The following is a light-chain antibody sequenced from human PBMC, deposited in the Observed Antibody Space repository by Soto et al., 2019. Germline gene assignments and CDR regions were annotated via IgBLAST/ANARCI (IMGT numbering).Light chain of an antibody. J-gene: IGKJ2*01. CDR2: GAS. CDR1: QTVPSIY. CDR3: QQYVTSHT. Sequence: EIVLTQSPGSLSLSPGDRATLSCRASQTVPSIYLAWYQQKPGQAPRLLIYGASSRATGIPNRFSGSGSGTDFTLTISRLEPEDFALYYCQQYVTSHTFGQGTKVEIK. V-gene: IGKV3-20*01.